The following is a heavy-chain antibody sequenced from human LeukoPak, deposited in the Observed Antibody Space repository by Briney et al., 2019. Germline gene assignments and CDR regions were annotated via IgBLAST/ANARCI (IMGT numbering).Heavy chain of an antibody. CDR2: IGYSSYI. D-gene: IGHD4-23*01. V-gene: IGHV3-21*01. CDR3: ARGATVITPPLDY. J-gene: IGHJ4*02. Sequence: GGSLRLSCAATGFTFSSYSMNWVRQAPGKGLEWVSSIGYSSYIYYADSVKGRFTISRDNAKSSLYLQLNSLRAEDTAVYYCARGATVITPPLDYWGQGTLVTVSS. CDR1: GFTFSSYS.